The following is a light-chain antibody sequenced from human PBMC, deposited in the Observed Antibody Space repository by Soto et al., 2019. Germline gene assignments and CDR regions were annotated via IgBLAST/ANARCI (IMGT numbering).Light chain of an antibody. CDR3: QSYDTGLRGMI. V-gene: IGLV1-40*01. CDR2: GNN. CDR1: SSNIGADYN. Sequence: QSVLTQPPSVSGAPGQTVTISCTGTSSNIGADYNVHWYRQLPGTAPKLLIYGNNHRPSGVPDRFSGSKSGPSASLAIIGLQTEDEADYYCQSYDTGLRGMIFGGGTKLTVL. J-gene: IGLJ2*01.